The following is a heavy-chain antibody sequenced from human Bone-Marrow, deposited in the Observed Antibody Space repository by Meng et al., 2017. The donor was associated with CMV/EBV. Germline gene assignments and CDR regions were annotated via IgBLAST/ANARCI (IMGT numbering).Heavy chain of an antibody. CDR2: IFWDDDK. CDR1: GFSLSTSDVG. CDR3: AHSVSRGCLDT. D-gene: IGHD2-15*01. J-gene: IGHJ5*02. V-gene: IGHV2-5*02. Sequence: CAFSGFSLSTSDVGVGWIRQPPGKALEWLALIFWDDDKRYSSSLKSRLTITKDTSKNQVVLTMTNMDPVDTATYYCAHSVSRGCLDTWGQGTLVTVSS.